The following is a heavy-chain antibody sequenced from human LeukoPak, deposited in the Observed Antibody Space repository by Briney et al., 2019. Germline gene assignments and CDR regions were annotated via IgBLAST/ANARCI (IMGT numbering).Heavy chain of an antibody. V-gene: IGHV3-7*01. J-gene: IGHJ4*02. D-gene: IGHD3-22*01. Sequence: GGSLRLSCAASGFTFSSYSMNWVRQAPGKGLEWVANIKQDGSEIYYVDSVKGRFTISRDNAKNSLHLQMNSLRAEDTAVYYCARGNDYYDSSGYYYWGQGTLVTVSS. CDR1: GFTFSSYS. CDR2: IKQDGSEI. CDR3: ARGNDYYDSSGYYY.